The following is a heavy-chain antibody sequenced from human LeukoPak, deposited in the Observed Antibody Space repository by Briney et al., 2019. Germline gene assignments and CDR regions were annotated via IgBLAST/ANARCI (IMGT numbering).Heavy chain of an antibody. CDR3: AKDRRSNGSGSPSGYMDV. J-gene: IGHJ6*03. CDR2: ISGSGDST. D-gene: IGHD3-10*01. V-gene: IGHV3-23*01. Sequence: GGSLRLSCAASGFTFSSYGLSWVRQAPGKGLDWVSAISGSGDSTYYADSVKGRFTTSRDNSKNTLYLQMNSLRAEDTAVYYCAKDRRSNGSGSPSGYMDVWGKGTTVTVSS. CDR1: GFTFSSYG.